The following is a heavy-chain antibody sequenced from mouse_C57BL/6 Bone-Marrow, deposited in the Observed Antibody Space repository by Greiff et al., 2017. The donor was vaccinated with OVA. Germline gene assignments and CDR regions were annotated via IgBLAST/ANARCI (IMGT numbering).Heavy chain of an antibody. D-gene: IGHD4-1*01. V-gene: IGHV1-53*01. CDR2: INPSTGGT. CDR3: ARGVGRFDY. J-gene: IGHJ2*01. CDR1: GYTFTSYW. Sequence: QVQLQQPGTELVQPGASVKLSCKASGYTFTSYWMHWVKQRPGQGLEWIGHINPSTGGTNYNEKFKSKATLTVDKYSSTAYVQLSSLTSEDSAVYYFARGVGRFDYWGQGTTLTVSS.